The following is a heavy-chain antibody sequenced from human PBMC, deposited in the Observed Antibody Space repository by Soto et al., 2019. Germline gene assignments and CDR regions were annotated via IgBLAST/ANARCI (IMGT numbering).Heavy chain of an antibody. CDR3: ARAYGGFDNGLDV. J-gene: IGHJ6*02. V-gene: IGHV4-59*01. CDR2: IYYSGST. CDR1: GDSIRSYY. D-gene: IGHD5-12*01. Sequence: SETLSLTCTVSGDSIRSYYWTWVRQPPGKGLELIGYIYYSGSTRYNPSLKSRVTISVDMSKNQFSLKLSSVIAADTAVYYCARAYGGFDNGLDVWGQGTAVTVSS.